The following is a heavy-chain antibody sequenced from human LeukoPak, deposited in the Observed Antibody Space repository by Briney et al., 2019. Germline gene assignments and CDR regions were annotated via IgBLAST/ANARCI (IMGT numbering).Heavy chain of an antibody. D-gene: IGHD6-13*01. J-gene: IGHJ4*02. CDR2: INPSGGST. V-gene: IGHV1-46*01. CDR3: AISRQLVREFDY. Sequence: ASVKVSCKASGYTLTSYYMHWVRQAPGQGLEWMGIINPSGGSTSYAQKFQGRVTMTRDTSTSTVYMELSSLRSEDTAVYYCAISRQLVREFDYWGQGTLVTVSS. CDR1: GYTLTSYY.